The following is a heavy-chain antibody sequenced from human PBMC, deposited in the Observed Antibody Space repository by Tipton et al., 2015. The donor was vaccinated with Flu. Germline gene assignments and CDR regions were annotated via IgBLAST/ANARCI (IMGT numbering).Heavy chain of an antibody. CDR2: VSGGGRTT. CDR3: AKVIPELVAGLDY. J-gene: IGHJ4*02. Sequence: LSLTCAVSGDSISSDFYWAWIRQFPGKGLEWVSAVSGGGRTTYFADSVKGRFTISRDNIKNTLYLQMNSLRAEDTAVYYCAKVIPELVAGLDYWGRGTLVTVSS. D-gene: IGHD6-19*01. CDR1: GDSISSDF. V-gene: IGHV3-23*01.